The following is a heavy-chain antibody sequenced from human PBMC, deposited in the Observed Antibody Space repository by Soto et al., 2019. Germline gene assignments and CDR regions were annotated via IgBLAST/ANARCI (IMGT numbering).Heavy chain of an antibody. CDR2: INHDGSAK. CDR1: GLPSWTDS. CDR3: GIDFFGGVSYGRGDN. V-gene: IGHV3-7*01. Sequence: PGGSLNLSFVAPGLPSWTDSISWVRKAPGKGLELVGNINHDGSAKQYLGALGGRFTTSRDNSKNTAYLHIIGLIAEDTALLYCGIDFFGGVSYGRGDNWGQGTLVTVSS. J-gene: IGHJ4*02. D-gene: IGHD3-16*01.